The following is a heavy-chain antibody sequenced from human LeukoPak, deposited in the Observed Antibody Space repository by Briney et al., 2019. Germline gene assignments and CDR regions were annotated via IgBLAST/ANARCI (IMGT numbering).Heavy chain of an antibody. D-gene: IGHD3-22*01. J-gene: IGHJ4*02. CDR1: GFTFSSYA. Sequence: GGSLRLSCAASGFTFSSYAMHWVRQAPGKGLEWVAVISYDGSNKYYADSVKGRFTISRDNSKNTLYLQMNSLRAEDTAVYYCARGRYDSSGYYHDYLDYWGRGTLVTVSS. CDR2: ISYDGSNK. CDR3: ARGRYDSSGYYHDYLDY. V-gene: IGHV3-30*04.